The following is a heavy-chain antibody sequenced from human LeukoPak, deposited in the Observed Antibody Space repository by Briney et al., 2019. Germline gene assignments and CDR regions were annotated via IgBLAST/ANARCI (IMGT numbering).Heavy chain of an antibody. CDR2: IGTYNGLT. D-gene: IGHD4-17*01. J-gene: IGHJ4*02. V-gene: IGHV1-18*01. Sequence: ASVKVSCKASGYSFSTFGISWVRQAPGQGPEWMGWIGTYNGLTNYAKKFQGRVTMTTDISTTTAYLELKSLKSDDTAVYFCARDDFGDDGGVPFDHWGQGTLVTASS. CDR3: ARDDFGDDGGVPFDH. CDR1: GYSFSTFG.